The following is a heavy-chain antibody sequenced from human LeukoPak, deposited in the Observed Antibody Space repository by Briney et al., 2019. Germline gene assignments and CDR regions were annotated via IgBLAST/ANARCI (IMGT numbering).Heavy chain of an antibody. D-gene: IGHD5-12*01. CDR1: GYTLTELS. V-gene: IGHV1-24*01. J-gene: IGHJ4*02. Sequence: ASVKVSCEVSGYTLTELSMHWVRQAPGKGLEWMGGFDPEDGETIYAQKFQGRVTMTEDTSTDTAYMELSSLRSEDTAVYYCAILYSGYDSDDYWGQGTLVTVSS. CDR2: FDPEDGET. CDR3: AILYSGYDSDDY.